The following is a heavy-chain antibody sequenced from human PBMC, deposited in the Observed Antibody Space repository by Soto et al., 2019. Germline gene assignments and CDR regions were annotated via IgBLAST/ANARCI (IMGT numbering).Heavy chain of an antibody. V-gene: IGHV1-69*12. CDR1: GGTFSSYA. J-gene: IGHJ6*02. CDR3: ARHVPAAGYYYGMDV. Sequence: QVELVQSGAEVKKPGSSVHVSCKASGGTFSSYAISWVRQAPGQGLEWMGGIIPIFGTANYAQKFQGRVTITADESTSTAYMELSSLRSEDTAVYYCARHVPAAGYYYGMDVWGQGTTVTVSS. CDR2: IIPIFGTA. D-gene: IGHD2-2*01.